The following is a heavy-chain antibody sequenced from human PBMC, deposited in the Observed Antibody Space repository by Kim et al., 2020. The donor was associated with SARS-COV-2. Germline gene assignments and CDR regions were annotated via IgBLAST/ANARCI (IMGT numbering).Heavy chain of an antibody. D-gene: IGHD3-22*01. CDR3: ARATGDSASSGSFDY. J-gene: IGHJ4*02. V-gene: IGHV3-30*07. Sequence: DSVKGRFTISRDNAKNSLYLQMNSLRAEDTAVYYCARATGDSASSGSFDYWGQGTLVTVSS.